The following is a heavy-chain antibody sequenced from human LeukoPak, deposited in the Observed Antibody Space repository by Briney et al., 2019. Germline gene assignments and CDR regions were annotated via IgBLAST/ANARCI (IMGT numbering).Heavy chain of an antibody. J-gene: IGHJ4*02. CDR3: ARDGSDSSSWLGDY. Sequence: PSETLSLTCTVSGASLARDMYHWGWVRQSPGKGLEWLGTIYYDGSTFYSPSFKSRVTISINASKKQLSLNLASVTAADTAVYYCARDGSDSSSWLGDYWGQGTLVTVSS. D-gene: IGHD6-13*01. V-gene: IGHV4-39*02. CDR2: IYYDGST. CDR1: GASLARDMYH.